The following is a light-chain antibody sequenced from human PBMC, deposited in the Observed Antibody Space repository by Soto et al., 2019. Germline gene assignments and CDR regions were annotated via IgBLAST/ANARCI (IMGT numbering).Light chain of an antibody. CDR3: QQYNSYSSFT. V-gene: IGKV1-5*01. CDR1: QSISSW. Sequence: DIQMTQSPSTLSASVGDRVTITCRASQSISSWLAWYQQKPGKAPKVLIYDASSLESGVASRFSGSGSGTEFTLTISRLQPDDFATYYCQQYNSYSSFTFGQGTKLEIK. J-gene: IGKJ2*01. CDR2: DAS.